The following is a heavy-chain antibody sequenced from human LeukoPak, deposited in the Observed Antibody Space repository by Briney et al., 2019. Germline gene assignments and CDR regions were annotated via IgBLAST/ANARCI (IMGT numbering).Heavy chain of an antibody. CDR1: GFIFSSYG. D-gene: IGHD6-19*01. CDR3: AKDRTIAVASHY. Sequence: GGSLRLSCAASGFIFSSYGMHWVRQPPGKGLEWVAVIWYDGTNKYYADSVKGRFTISRDNSKNTLYLQMNSLRAEDTAVYYCAKDRTIAVASHYWGQGTLVTVSS. V-gene: IGHV3-30*02. J-gene: IGHJ4*02. CDR2: IWYDGTNK.